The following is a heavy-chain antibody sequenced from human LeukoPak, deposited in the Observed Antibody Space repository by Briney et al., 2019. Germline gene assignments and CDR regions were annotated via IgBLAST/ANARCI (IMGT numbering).Heavy chain of an antibody. J-gene: IGHJ4*02. V-gene: IGHV3-30-3*01. D-gene: IGHD3-3*01. CDR1: GFTFSSYA. CDR3: AREGITFWSGYWVDY. Sequence: TGGSLRLSCAASGFTFSSYAMHWVRQAPGKGLEWVAVISYDGSNKYYADSVKGRFTISRDNSKNTLYLQMNCLRAEDTAVYYCAREGITFWSGYWVDYWGQGTLVTVSS. CDR2: ISYDGSNK.